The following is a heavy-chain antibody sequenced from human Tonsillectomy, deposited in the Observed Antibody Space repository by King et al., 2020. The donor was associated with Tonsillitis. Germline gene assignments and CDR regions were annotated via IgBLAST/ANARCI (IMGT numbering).Heavy chain of an antibody. V-gene: IGHV1-2*02. CDR2: ISPNSGGT. CDR3: AKIGTAYGAFDI. Sequence: QLVQSGAEVKKPGASVKVSCKASGYTFTGYHMHWVRQARGQGLEWMGWISPNSGGTNYAQRFQGRVTMTRATSITTAYMELSGLRSDDTAVYYCAKIGTAYGAFDIWGQGTMVTVSS. D-gene: IGHD3-10*01. CDR1: GYTFTGYH. J-gene: IGHJ3*02.